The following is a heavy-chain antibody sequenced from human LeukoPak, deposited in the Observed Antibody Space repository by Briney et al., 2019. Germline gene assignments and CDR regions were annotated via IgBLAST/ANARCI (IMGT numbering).Heavy chain of an antibody. CDR1: GGXISSYY. D-gene: IGHD4-17*01. Sequence: SETLSLTCTVSGGXISSYYCSWIRQPPGKGLEWIGYIYYSGSTNYNPSLQSRLTISVDASKNQFSLKLSSVTATDTAVYYCAGLTTVTQGYFDSWGQGTLVTVSS. J-gene: IGHJ4*02. CDR2: IYYSGST. V-gene: IGHV4-59*08. CDR3: AGLTTVTQGYFDS.